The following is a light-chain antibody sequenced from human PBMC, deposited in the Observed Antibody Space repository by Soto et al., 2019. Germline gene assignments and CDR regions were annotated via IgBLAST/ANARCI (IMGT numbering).Light chain of an antibody. CDR2: DVD. J-gene: IGLJ1*01. Sequence: QSALTQPASVSGSPGQSITISCTGTSSDVGGYNYVSWYQQHPGKTPKLMIYDVDKRPSGVPDRFSGSKSGNTASLTISGLQAEDEADYYCCLYAGSHSSDYVFGTGTKLTVL. V-gene: IGLV2-11*01. CDR3: CLYAGSHSSDYV. CDR1: SSDVGGYNY.